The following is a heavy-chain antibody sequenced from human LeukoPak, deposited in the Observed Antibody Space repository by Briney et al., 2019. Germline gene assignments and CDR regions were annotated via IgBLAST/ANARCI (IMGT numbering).Heavy chain of an antibody. CDR1: GFTFRNYV. D-gene: IGHD3-10*01. CDR2: TSSDLNVK. CDR3: AREGYYGSGSPPSLYIDY. J-gene: IGHJ4*02. Sequence: PGGSLGLSCAASGFTFRNYVIHWVRQAPGKGLEWVAVTSSDLNVKLYADSVKGRSTISRDNSRSTLYLQMNSLRPEDTAIYYCAREGYYGSGSPPSLYIDYWGQGTLVTVSS. V-gene: IGHV3-30-3*01.